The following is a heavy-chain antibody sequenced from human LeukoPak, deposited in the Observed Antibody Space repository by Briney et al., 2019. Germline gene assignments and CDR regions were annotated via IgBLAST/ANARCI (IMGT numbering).Heavy chain of an antibody. D-gene: IGHD5-24*01. V-gene: IGHV5-51*01. Sequence: GESLKISCKGSGYSFTSYWIGWVRQMPGKGLEWMGIIYPGDSDTKYSPSFQGQVTISADKSISTTYLQWSSLKASDSAMYYCARRDVYNSLDYWGQGTLVTVSS. J-gene: IGHJ4*02. CDR2: IYPGDSDT. CDR1: GYSFTSYW. CDR3: ARRDVYNSLDY.